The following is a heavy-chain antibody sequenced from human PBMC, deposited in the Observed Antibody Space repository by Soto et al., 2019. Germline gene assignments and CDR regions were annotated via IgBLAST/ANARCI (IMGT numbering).Heavy chain of an antibody. Sequence: GGSLRLSCAASGFTFSSYGTHWVRQAPGKGLEWVAVISYDGSNKYYADSVKGRFTISRDNSKNTLYLQMNSLRAEDTAVYYCADDYDSSGYLGYWGQGTLVTAPQ. CDR1: GFTFSSYG. V-gene: IGHV3-30*03. CDR3: ADDYDSSGYLGY. D-gene: IGHD3-22*01. CDR2: ISYDGSNK. J-gene: IGHJ4*02.